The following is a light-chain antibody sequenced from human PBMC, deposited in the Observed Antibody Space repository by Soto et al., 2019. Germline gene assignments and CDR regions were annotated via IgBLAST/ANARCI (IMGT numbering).Light chain of an antibody. CDR1: HNIERW. CDR2: DAS. Sequence: MTVRASHNIERWMAWYQQKPGKAPSLLIFDASTLHSVVPTRYSGSGSGTQSPHTSRTAQPDYIASDYSQQPALTTTFGQGTKVDIK. V-gene: IGKV1-5*01. J-gene: IGKJ1*01. CDR3: QQPALTTT.